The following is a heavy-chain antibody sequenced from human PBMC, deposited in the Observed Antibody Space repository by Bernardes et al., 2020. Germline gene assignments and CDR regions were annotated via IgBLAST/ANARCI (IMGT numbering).Heavy chain of an antibody. J-gene: IGHJ5*02. D-gene: IGHD3-3*01. CDR3: ARGVRDFWSGYYSFGWFDP. CDR1: GGSFSGYY. V-gene: IGHV4-34*01. Sequence: SETLSLTCAVYGGSFSGYYWSWIRRPPGKGLEWIGEINHSGSTNYNPSLKSRVTISVDTSKNQFSLKLSSVTAADTAVYYCARGVRDFWSGYYSFGWFDPWGQGTLVTVSS. CDR2: INHSGST.